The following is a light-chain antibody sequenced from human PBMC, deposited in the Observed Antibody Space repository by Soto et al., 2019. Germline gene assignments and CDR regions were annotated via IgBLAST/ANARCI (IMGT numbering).Light chain of an antibody. CDR3: QQNYSPPPIT. CDR2: ATS. CDR1: QNVAHF. J-gene: IGKJ5*01. V-gene: IGKV1-39*01. Sequence: DIQMTQSPSSLSASVGDRVTITFRAIQNVAHFLNWYQQKPGKAPKLLIYATSSLHSGVPSRFSGSGFGTDFTLTISSLQTEDFATYYCQQNYSPPPITFGQGTRLENK.